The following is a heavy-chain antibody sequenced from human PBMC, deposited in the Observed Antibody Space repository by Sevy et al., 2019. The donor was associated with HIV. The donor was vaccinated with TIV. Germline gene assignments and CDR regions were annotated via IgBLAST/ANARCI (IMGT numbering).Heavy chain of an antibody. D-gene: IGHD6-13*01. J-gene: IGHJ4*02. CDR1: GFTFSNFG. Sequence: GGSLRLSCTASGFTFSNFGMHWVRQVPGKGLEWVTFIRYDGSDKYYAASVKDRFTISRDDSKNMLYLQMDSLRAEDTAVYYCSKDLAGPGRRYFDYWGQGTLVTVSS. CDR2: IRYDGSDK. CDR3: SKDLAGPGRRYFDY. V-gene: IGHV3-30*02.